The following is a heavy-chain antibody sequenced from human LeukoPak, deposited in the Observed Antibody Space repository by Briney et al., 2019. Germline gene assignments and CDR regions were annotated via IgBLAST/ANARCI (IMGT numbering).Heavy chain of an antibody. CDR3: ARDGTMVRGVIIGVSAFDI. Sequence: PSETLSLTCTVSGGSISSYYWSWIRQPAGKGLEWIGRIYTSGNTNYNPSLKSRVTMSVDTSKNQFSLKLSSVTAADTAVYYCARDGTMVRGVIIGVSAFDIWGQGTMVTVSS. J-gene: IGHJ3*02. CDR2: IYTSGNT. D-gene: IGHD3-10*01. V-gene: IGHV4-4*07. CDR1: GGSISSYY.